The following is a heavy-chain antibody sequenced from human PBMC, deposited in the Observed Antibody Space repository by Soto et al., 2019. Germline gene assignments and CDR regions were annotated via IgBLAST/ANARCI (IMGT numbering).Heavy chain of an antibody. CDR3: ASLEPYYYDSSGYLGY. V-gene: IGHV3-7*01. Sequence: PGGSLRLSCAASGFTFSSYWMRWVRQAPGKGLEWVANIKQDGSEKYYVDSVKGRFTISRDNAKNSLYLQMNSLRAEDTAVYYCASLEPYYYDSSGYLGYWGQGTLVTVSS. D-gene: IGHD3-22*01. CDR1: GFTFSSYW. J-gene: IGHJ4*02. CDR2: IKQDGSEK.